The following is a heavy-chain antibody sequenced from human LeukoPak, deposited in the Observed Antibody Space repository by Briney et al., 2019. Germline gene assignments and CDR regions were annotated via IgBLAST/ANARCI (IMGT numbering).Heavy chain of an antibody. V-gene: IGHV4-34*01. CDR3: ARGTYYYGSGSYNFDY. D-gene: IGHD3-10*01. J-gene: IGHJ4*02. Sequence: SETLSLTCAVYGGSFSGYYWSWIRQPPGRGLEWIGEINHSGSTNYNPSLKSRVTISVDTSKNQFSLKLRSVTAADTAVYYCARGTYYYGSGSYNFDYWGQGTLVTVSS. CDR1: GGSFSGYY. CDR2: INHSGST.